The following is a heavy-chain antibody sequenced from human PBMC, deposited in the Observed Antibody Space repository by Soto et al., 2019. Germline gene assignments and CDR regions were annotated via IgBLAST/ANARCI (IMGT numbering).Heavy chain of an antibody. CDR1: GLTFYTYS. CDR2: ISRTSSYI. Sequence: AGGSLRLSCVVSGLTFYTYSMNWVRQTPGKGLEWVSSISRTSSYIYYRDSVKGRFTISRDNAKNSLYLQMNGLRVEDTAVYYCVSDQKREHFETSGPNWFATWGQGTLVTVSS. V-gene: IGHV3-21*06. J-gene: IGHJ5*02. D-gene: IGHD6-19*01. CDR3: VSDQKREHFETSGPNWFAT.